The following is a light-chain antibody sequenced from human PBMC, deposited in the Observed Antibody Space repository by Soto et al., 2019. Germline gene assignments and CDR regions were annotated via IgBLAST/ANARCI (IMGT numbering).Light chain of an antibody. CDR3: ETWDRNTPNV. Sequence: QLVLTQSSSASASLGSSVKLTCTLSSGHSSYIIAWHQQQPGKAPRYLMKLEGSGSYNKGSGVPDRFSGSSSGADRYLTISNLQSEDEADYYCETWDRNTPNVFGTGTKLTVL. V-gene: IGLV4-60*03. CDR1: SGHSSYI. J-gene: IGLJ1*01. CDR2: LEGSGSY.